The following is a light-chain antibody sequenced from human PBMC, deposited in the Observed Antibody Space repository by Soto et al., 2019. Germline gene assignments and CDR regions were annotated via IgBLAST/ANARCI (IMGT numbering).Light chain of an antibody. J-gene: IGKJ1*01. CDR1: QSVSSSY. Sequence: EIVLTQSPGTLSLSPGERATLSCRASQSVSSSYLAWYQQKPGQAPRLLIYGASSGATGIPDRFSGSGSGTDFTLTISRLEPEDFAVYYCQQYGSSPPWTFGQGTNVEIK. CDR3: QQYGSSPPWT. V-gene: IGKV3-20*01. CDR2: GAS.